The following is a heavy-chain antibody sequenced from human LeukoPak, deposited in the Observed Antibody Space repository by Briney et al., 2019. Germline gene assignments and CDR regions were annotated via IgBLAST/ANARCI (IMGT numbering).Heavy chain of an antibody. D-gene: IGHD1-1*01. CDR3: ARETMEAFDI. CDR1: RFTFSTYA. CDR2: IGGSSTSI. J-gene: IGHJ3*02. V-gene: IGHV3-21*06. Sequence: PGGSLRLSCAASRFTFSTYAMNWVRQATGNGLEWVSSIGGSSTSIYYADSVKGRFTISRDNAKNSLYLQMNSLRAEDTAVYYCARETMEAFDIWGQGTMVTVS.